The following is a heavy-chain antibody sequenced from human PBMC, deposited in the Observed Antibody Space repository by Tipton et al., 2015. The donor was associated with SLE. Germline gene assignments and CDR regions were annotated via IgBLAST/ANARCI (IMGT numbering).Heavy chain of an antibody. CDR3: AKDGDYVWGSYRYRGDAFDI. Sequence: GSLRLSCAASGFTFSNYWMHWVRPAPGEGLVWVSRINTDGRTTNYADSVRGRFTISRDNARNTLYLQMTSLRAEDTAVYYCAKDGDYVWGSYRYRGDAFDIWGQGTMVTVSS. V-gene: IGHV3-74*01. CDR1: GFTFSNYW. CDR2: INTDGRTT. D-gene: IGHD3-16*02. J-gene: IGHJ3*02.